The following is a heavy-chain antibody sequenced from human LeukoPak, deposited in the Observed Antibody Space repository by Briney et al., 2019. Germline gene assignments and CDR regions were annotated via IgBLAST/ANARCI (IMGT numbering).Heavy chain of an antibody. J-gene: IGHJ6*03. Sequence: ASVKVSCKASGYTFTSYDINWVRQATGQGLEWMGWMNPNSGNTGYAQKFQGRVTMTRNTSISTAYMELSSLRSEDTAVYYCARGRYYYGSGTQYMDVWAKGPRSPSP. CDR2: MNPNSGNT. D-gene: IGHD3-10*01. CDR1: GYTFTSYD. CDR3: ARGRYYYGSGTQYMDV. V-gene: IGHV1-8*01.